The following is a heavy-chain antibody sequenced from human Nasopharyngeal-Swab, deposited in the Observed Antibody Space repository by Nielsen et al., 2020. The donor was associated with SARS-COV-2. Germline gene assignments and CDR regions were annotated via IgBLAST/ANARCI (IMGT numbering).Heavy chain of an antibody. D-gene: IGHD2-15*01. V-gene: IGHV4-31*03. Sequence: SDTLSLTCTVSGGSISSGGYYWSWIRQHPGKDLEWIGYIYYSGSTYYHPSLKSRVTISVDTSKNQFSLKLSSVTAADTAVYYCARVLTRNLVVALVLDAFDIWGQGTMVTVSS. J-gene: IGHJ3*02. CDR1: GGSISSGGYY. CDR3: ARVLTRNLVVALVLDAFDI. CDR2: IYYSGST.